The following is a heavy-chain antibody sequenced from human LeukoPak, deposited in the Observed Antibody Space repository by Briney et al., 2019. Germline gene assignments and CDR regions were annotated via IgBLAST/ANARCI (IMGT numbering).Heavy chain of an antibody. CDR3: AKESNYFDTGAYYSRLYYFDY. J-gene: IGHJ4*02. D-gene: IGHD3-22*01. V-gene: IGHV3-23*01. CDR1: GFTFSRYA. Sequence: GGSLRLSCGASGFTFSRYAMSWVRQAPGKGLQWVSEIGGSGGAIYYADSVKGRFTISRDNSKNTLYLQMNSLRAEDTAIYYCAKESNYFDTGAYYSRLYYFDYWGQGTLVTVSS. CDR2: IGGSGGAI.